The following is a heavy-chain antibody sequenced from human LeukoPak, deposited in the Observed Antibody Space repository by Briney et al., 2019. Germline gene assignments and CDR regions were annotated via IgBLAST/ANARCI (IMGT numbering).Heavy chain of an antibody. D-gene: IGHD3-22*01. J-gene: IGHJ4*02. V-gene: IGHV3-74*01. CDR2: INSDGSST. CDR3: ARGPYYDSSGSYGY. Sequence: GGSLRLSCAASGFTFSSYWMHWVRQAPGKGLVWVSRINSDGSSTSYADSVKGRFTISRDNAKNTLCLQMNSLRAEDTAVYYCARGPYYDSSGSYGYWGQGTLVTVSS. CDR1: GFTFSSYW.